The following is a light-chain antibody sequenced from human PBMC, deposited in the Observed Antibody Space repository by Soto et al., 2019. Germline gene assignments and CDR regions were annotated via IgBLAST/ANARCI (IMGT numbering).Light chain of an antibody. CDR2: EGS. CDR1: SSDVGSYNV. CDR3: CSFAGGYV. Sequence: QSALTQPASVSGSPGQSITISCTGTSSDVGSYNVVSWYQQHPGRAPELMIYEGSKRPSGVSNRFSGSKSGNTASLTISGLHAEDEADYYCCSFAGGYVFGTGTKLTVL. V-gene: IGLV2-23*01. J-gene: IGLJ1*01.